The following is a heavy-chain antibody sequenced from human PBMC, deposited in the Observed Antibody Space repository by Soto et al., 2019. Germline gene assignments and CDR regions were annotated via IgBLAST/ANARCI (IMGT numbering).Heavy chain of an antibody. V-gene: IGHV1-69*01. CDR2: SIPIFGTA. Sequence: QVQLVQSGAEVKKPGASVKVSCKASGGTFSSYAISWVRQAPGQGLEWMGGSIPIFGTANYAQKFQGRVTITADESTRPAYVELSRLRSEDTAMYYSARASGWYQREALYYYGMDVWGQGTTVAVS. J-gene: IGHJ6*02. D-gene: IGHD6-13*01. CDR1: GGTFSSYA. CDR3: ARASGWYQREALYYYGMDV.